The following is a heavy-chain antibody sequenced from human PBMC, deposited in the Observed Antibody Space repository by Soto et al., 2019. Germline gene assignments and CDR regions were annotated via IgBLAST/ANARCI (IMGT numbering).Heavy chain of an antibody. V-gene: IGHV3-48*02. Sequence: PGGSLQLSCVSSVFTFSTYTMNWVRQAPGKGLEWVSYISVSTGTIYYADSVKGRFTLSRDNARNSLYLQMNSLRDEDTAVYYCARENIALAGIDYWGQGTMVTVSS. CDR2: ISVSTGTI. D-gene: IGHD6-19*01. J-gene: IGHJ4*02. CDR1: VFTFSTYT. CDR3: ARENIALAGIDY.